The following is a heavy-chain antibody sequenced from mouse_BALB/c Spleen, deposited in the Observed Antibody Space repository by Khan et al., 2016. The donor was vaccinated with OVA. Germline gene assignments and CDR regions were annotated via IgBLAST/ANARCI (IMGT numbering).Heavy chain of an antibody. CDR3: ASSVSGAFAY. CDR2: INTSGGYT. J-gene: IGHJ3*01. V-gene: IGHV5-6*01. CDR1: GFTFSSYN. Sequence: VELMESGGDLVKPGGSLKLSCAASGFTFSSYNISWVHQTPEKRLEWVGGINTSGGYTYYHDILKGRFTLTVDNANNTPYLEISSLKSEDTAVYYCASSVSGAFAYWGQGTLVTVSA. D-gene: IGHD1-1*01.